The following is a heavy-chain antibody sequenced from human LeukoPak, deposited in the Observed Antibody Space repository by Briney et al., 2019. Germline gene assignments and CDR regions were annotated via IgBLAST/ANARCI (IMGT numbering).Heavy chain of an antibody. CDR2: ISSSSSTI. J-gene: IGHJ4*02. CDR1: GFTFSSYS. V-gene: IGHV3-48*04. CDR3: AKGSFYYGSGSYSPPFDY. Sequence: GGSLRLSCAASGFTFSSYSMNWVRQAPGKGLEWVSYISSSSSTIYYADSVKGRFTISRDNAKNSLYLQMNSLRAEDTAVYYCAKGSFYYGSGSYSPPFDYWGQGTLVTVSS. D-gene: IGHD3-10*01.